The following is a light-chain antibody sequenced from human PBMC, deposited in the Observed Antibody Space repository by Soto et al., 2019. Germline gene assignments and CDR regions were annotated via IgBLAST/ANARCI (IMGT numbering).Light chain of an antibody. CDR2: KAS. V-gene: IGKV1-5*03. CDR1: QSISSW. J-gene: IGKJ4*01. CDR3: QQYEAYPLT. Sequence: DVQRTKSPSTLSATVGDRATITCRASQSISSWLAWYQQKPGKAPKLLVYKASSLESGVPSRFSGSGSGTEFTLTISTLQPDDFATYYCQQYEAYPLTFGGGTKVEI.